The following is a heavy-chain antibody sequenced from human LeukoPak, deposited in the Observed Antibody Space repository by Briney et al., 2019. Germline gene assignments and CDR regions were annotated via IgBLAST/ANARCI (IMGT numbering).Heavy chain of an antibody. CDR3: ARICSSTSCYPVDY. V-gene: IGHV4-61*02. CDR2: IYTSGST. CDR1: GGSISSGSYY. J-gene: IGHJ4*02. D-gene: IGHD2-2*01. Sequence: SQTLSLTCTVSGGSISSGSYYWRWIRQPAGKGLEWIGRIYTSGSTNYNPSLKSRVTISVDTSKNQLSLKLSSVTAADTAVYYCARICSSTSCYPVDYWGQGTLVTVSS.